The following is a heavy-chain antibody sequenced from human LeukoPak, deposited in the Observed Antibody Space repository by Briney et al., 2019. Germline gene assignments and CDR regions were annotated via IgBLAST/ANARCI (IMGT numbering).Heavy chain of an antibody. Sequence: KPSETLSLTCTVSGGSISSYYWSWIRQPPGKGLEWIGYIYYSGSTNYNPSLKSRVTISVDTSKNQFSLKLSSVTAADTGVYYCARAPITMVRGVIIYYMDVWGKGTTVTVSS. CDR3: ARAPITMVRGVIIYYMDV. D-gene: IGHD3-10*01. CDR1: GGSISSYY. CDR2: IYYSGST. J-gene: IGHJ6*03. V-gene: IGHV4-59*01.